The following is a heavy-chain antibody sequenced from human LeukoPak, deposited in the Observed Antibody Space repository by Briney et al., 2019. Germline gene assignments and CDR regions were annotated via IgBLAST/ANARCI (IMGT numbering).Heavy chain of an antibody. CDR1: GFAFSTYW. Sequence: GGSLRLSCAASGFAFSTYWMHWVRQAPGKGLVRVSRINGDGSSTSYADSVKGRFTISRDNAKNTLYLQMNSLRAEDTAVYYCAVRGVITTDPSDYWGQGTLVTVSS. CDR3: AVRGVITTDPSDY. D-gene: IGHD3-10*01. V-gene: IGHV3-74*01. J-gene: IGHJ4*02. CDR2: INGDGSST.